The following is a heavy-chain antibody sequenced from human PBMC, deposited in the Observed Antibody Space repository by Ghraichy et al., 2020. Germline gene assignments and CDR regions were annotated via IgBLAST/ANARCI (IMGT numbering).Heavy chain of an antibody. CDR1: GFTFSSSW. D-gene: IGHD2/OR15-2a*01. V-gene: IGHV3-7*03. CDR2: IKEDGSDK. CDR3: ARDFYGPRDY. J-gene: IGHJ4*02. Sequence: AGSLRLSCAASGFTFSSSWMSWVRQAPGKGLEWVATIKEDGSDKLYVDSVKGRFTISRDNAKSSLFLQMNSLRAEDTAVYYCARDFYGPRDYCGQGTLVTV.